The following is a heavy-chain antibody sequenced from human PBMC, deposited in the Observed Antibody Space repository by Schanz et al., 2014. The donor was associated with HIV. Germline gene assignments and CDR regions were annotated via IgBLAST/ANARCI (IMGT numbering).Heavy chain of an antibody. V-gene: IGHV3-11*01. Sequence: QVQLVESGGDLVKPGGSLRLSCTASGFSFSDYHMSWIRQAPGKGLEWDSSLRGSGSNIYYADSVKGRFTISRDNGKNSLFLQMNSLRAEDTAVYYCARLRGFLWFGDHPYSFDYWGQGTLVTVSS. J-gene: IGHJ4*02. CDR2: LRGSGSNI. D-gene: IGHD3-10*01. CDR3: ARLRGFLWFGDHPYSFDY. CDR1: GFSFSDYH.